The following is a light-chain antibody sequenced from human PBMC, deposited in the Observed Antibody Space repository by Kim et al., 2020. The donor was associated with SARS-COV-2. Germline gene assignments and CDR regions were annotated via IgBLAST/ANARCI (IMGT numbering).Light chain of an antibody. J-gene: IGKJ1*01. CDR2: WAA. V-gene: IGKV4-1*01. Sequence: APIHCTSSQSVLYSSNKKYYLGWYQQKPGQPPSLLIYWAATREAGVPDRCSGSGSGTDFTHTMSSLQAEGVSVYCCQQYYSTPPTFGQGTQVEIK. CDR1: QSVLYSSNKKYY. CDR3: QQYYSTPPT.